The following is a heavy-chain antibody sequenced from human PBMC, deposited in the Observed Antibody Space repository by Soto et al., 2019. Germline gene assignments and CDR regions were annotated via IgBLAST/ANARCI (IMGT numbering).Heavy chain of an antibody. CDR3: AKSPKSSPMRYCLDY. CDR2: ISGSGGST. D-gene: IGHD2-2*01. Sequence: PGGSLRLACAASGFTFSTYAMSWVRQAPGKGLEWVSSISGSGGSTYSADSVKGRFTISRDSSKNTLFLQMNSLSAEDTAIYYCAKSPKSSPMRYCLDYWGQGTLDTVSS. CDR1: GFTFSTYA. J-gene: IGHJ4*02. V-gene: IGHV3-23*01.